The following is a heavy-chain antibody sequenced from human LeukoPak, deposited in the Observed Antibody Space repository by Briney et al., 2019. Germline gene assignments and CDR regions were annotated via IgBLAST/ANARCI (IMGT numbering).Heavy chain of an antibody. CDR2: IYETGST. J-gene: IGHJ3*01. Sequence: PSETLSLTCSVSGGSLSSSSYYWGWIRQPPGRGLEWIGNIYETGSTNYNPSLKSRVTISVDTSKNQFSLKLSSVTAADTAVYYCARPDDNSFDFWGQGTMTVSS. CDR3: ARPDDNSFDF. D-gene: IGHD3-9*01. V-gene: IGHV4-39*01. CDR1: GGSLSSSSYY.